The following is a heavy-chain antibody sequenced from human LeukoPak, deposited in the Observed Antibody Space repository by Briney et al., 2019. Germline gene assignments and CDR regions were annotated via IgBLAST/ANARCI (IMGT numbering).Heavy chain of an antibody. Sequence: GGSLSLSCAASGFTFSSLTMTLVRQSPGAGVHWVSSILGGGGTTFYADSVRGRFTISRDNSKNTLYLQMHSLRDDDTAVYYCAKPHSDSAFEIWSQGTAVAVSS. CDR3: AKPHSDSAFEI. CDR2: ILGGGGTT. D-gene: IGHD2-21*02. V-gene: IGHV3-23*01. J-gene: IGHJ3*02. CDR1: GFTFSSLT.